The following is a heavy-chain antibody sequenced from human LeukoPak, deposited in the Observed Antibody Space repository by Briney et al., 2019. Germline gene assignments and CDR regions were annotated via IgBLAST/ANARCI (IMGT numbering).Heavy chain of an antibody. CDR1: GFPYRGNW. CDR3: AKSRALNS. V-gene: IGHV3-7*02. Sequence: GRTLSLSRAVSGFPYRGNWMTCVPDPPGKGPEWLVNIKEEGSEKSYSDSVKGRFTISRDNAKNSLYLQMNSLRAEDTAMYYCAKSRALNSWGQGTLVTVSS. J-gene: IGHJ4*02. CDR2: IKEEGSEK. D-gene: IGHD3-10*01.